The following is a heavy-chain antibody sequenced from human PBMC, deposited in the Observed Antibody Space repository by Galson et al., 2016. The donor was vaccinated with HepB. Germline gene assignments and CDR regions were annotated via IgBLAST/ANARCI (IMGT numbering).Heavy chain of an antibody. CDR3: AKDYDYGGIIGV. J-gene: IGHJ6*04. CDR1: GFTFSNYV. CDR2: ISGSGGST. Sequence: SLRLSCAASGFTFSNYVMSWVRQAPGKGLEWVSTISGSGGSTYYADSVKGRFTISRDNPKKTLYIQMNSLRAEDTAIYYCAKDYDYGGIIGVWGKGTTVTVSS. V-gene: IGHV3-23*01. D-gene: IGHD4-23*01.